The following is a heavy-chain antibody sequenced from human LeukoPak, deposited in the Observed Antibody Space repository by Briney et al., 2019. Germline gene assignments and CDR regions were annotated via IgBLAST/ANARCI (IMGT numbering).Heavy chain of an antibody. CDR2: INHSGST. D-gene: IGHD6-13*01. J-gene: IGHJ5*02. CDR1: GGSFSSYY. Sequence: PSETLSLTCAVYGGSFSSYYWSWIRQPPGKGLEWIGEINHSGSTNYNPSLKSRVTISVDTSKNQFSLKLSSVTAADTAVYYCARGGIAAAGWFDPWGQGTLVTVSS. V-gene: IGHV4-34*01. CDR3: ARGGIAAAGWFDP.